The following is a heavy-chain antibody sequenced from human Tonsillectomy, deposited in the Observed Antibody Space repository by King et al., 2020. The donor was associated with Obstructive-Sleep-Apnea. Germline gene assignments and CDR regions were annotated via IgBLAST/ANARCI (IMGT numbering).Heavy chain of an antibody. CDR1: GFTVSRYG. V-gene: IGHV3-30*18. Sequence: VQLVESVGGIVQPGRSLRLSCAASGFTVSRYGMHLVRQAPGKGLEWVAVISVDETKQFYLDSVKGRFTISRDNLENTLYLQMNSLRPEDTAVYYCAKVLAPTLPNSIYPGGMHVWGQGTTVSVSS. D-gene: IGHD2-15*01. CDR2: ISVDETKQ. J-gene: IGHJ6*02. CDR3: AKVLAPTLPNSIYPGGMHV.